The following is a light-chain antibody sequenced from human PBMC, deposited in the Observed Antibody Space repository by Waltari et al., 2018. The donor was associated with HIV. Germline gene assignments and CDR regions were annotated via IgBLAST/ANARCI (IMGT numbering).Light chain of an antibody. CDR2: GNT. CDR1: SSTIAADTP. Sequence: QSVLTQPPSLSGAPGQTVTIPCPATSSTIAADTPVHWYQQLPGTAPKLLIYGNTIRPSGVPDRFSGSKSGTSASLAITGLQADDEADYYCQSYDSSLSAWVFGGGTKLTVL. V-gene: IGLV1-40*01. CDR3: QSYDSSLSAWV. J-gene: IGLJ3*02.